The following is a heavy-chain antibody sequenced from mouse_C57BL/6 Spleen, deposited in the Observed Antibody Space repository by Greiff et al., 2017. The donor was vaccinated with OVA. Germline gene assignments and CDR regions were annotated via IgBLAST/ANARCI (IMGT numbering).Heavy chain of an antibody. V-gene: IGHV2-2*01. D-gene: IGHD1-1*01. CDR2: IWSGGST. J-gene: IGHJ4*01. CDR3: ARNSLFITTVVEGMDY. Sequence: VQLKQSGPGLVQPSQSLSITCTVSGFSLTSYGVHWVRQSPGKGLEWLGVIWSGGSTDYNAAFISRLSISKDNSKSQDFFKMNSLQADDTAIYYCARNSLFITTVVEGMDYWGQGTSVTVSS. CDR1: GFSLTSYG.